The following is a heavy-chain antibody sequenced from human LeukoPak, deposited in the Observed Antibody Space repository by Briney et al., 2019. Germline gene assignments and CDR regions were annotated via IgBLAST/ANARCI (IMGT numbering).Heavy chain of an antibody. CDR3: ARLPKWVQLYYYYYMDV. CDR2: ISSSGSTI. CDR1: GFTFSSYE. D-gene: IGHD5-18*01. V-gene: IGHV3-48*03. J-gene: IGHJ6*03. Sequence: GGSLRLSCAASGFTFSSYEMNWVRQAPGKGLEWVSYISSSGSTIYYADSVKGRFTISRDNAKNSLYLQMNSLRAEDTAVYYCARLPKWVQLYYYYYMDVWGKGTTVTVSS.